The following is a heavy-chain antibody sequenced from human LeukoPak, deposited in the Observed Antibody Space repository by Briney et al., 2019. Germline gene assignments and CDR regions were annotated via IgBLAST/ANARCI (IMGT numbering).Heavy chain of an antibody. Sequence: GGSLRLSCAASGFTFSSYSMNWVRQAPEKGLEWVSYISTSGGTIYYADPVKGRFTISRDNAKNSLYLQMNSLRDEDTAVYYCARGPPLFDPWGQGTLVTVSS. CDR2: ISTSGGTI. J-gene: IGHJ5*02. CDR1: GFTFSSYS. V-gene: IGHV3-48*02. CDR3: ARGPPLFDP.